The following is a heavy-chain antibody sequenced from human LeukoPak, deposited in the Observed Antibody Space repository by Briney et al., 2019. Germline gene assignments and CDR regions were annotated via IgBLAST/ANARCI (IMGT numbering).Heavy chain of an antibody. Sequence: SETLSLTCTVSGGSISSYYWSWIRQPAGKGLEWIGRIYTSGSTNYNPSLKSRVTMSVDTSKNQFCLKLSSVTAADTAVYYCARTPGGYSYGSYAFDIWGQGTMVTVSS. D-gene: IGHD5-18*01. J-gene: IGHJ3*02. CDR1: GGSISSYY. CDR3: ARTPGGYSYGSYAFDI. CDR2: IYTSGST. V-gene: IGHV4-4*07.